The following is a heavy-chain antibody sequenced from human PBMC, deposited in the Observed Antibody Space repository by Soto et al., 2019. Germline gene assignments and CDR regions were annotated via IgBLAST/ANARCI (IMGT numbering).Heavy chain of an antibody. CDR2: INRSGST. CDR3: ARGGLTTVPPLT. Sequence: QMQLQQWGAGLLKPSETLSLTCAVYGGSFSGYYYYWIRQPPGKGLEWIAEINRSGSTNYNPSLKSRVTISVDTSKNQFSLTLSSVTAADTAIYYCARGGLTTVPPLTWGQGTLVTVSS. CDR1: GGSFSGYY. D-gene: IGHD4-17*01. J-gene: IGHJ4*02. V-gene: IGHV4-34*01.